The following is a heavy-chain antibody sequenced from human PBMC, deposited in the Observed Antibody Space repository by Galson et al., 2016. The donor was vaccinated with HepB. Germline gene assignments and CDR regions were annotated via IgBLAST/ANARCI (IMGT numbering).Heavy chain of an antibody. CDR2: ISSGSSAI. D-gene: IGHD1-14*01. CDR1: GFTFSGYN. J-gene: IGHJ4*02. CDR3: ARYGNHGYYMDY. Sequence: SLRLSCAVSGFTFSGYNMDWVRQAPGKGLEWVSYISSGSSAIYYADSVKGRFTISRDNAKNSLYLQMNSLRDEDTAIYFCARYGNHGYYMDYWGQGTLVTVSS. V-gene: IGHV3-48*02.